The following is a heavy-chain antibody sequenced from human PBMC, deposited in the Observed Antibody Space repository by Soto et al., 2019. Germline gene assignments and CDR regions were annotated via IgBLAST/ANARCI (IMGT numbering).Heavy chain of an antibody. CDR1: GFIFSAYG. CDR2: INSGGSRT. V-gene: IGHV3-74*01. Sequence: GGSLRLSCATSGFIFSAYGLHWVRQAPGKGLVWVSRINSGGSRTSYADSVKGRFTISRDNAKDTLYLQMNSLRAEDTAVYYCAREKEGYYYYGMDVWGQGTTVTVS. J-gene: IGHJ6*02. CDR3: AREKEGYYYYGMDV.